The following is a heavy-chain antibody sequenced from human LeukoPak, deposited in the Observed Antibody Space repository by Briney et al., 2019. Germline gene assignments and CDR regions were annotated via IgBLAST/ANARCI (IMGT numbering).Heavy chain of an antibody. D-gene: IGHD5-24*01. V-gene: IGHV3-9*01. CDR2: ISWNSGSI. CDR1: GFTFDDYA. CDR3: AKDHNRDGYNYYGMDV. J-gene: IGHJ6*02. Sequence: PGRSLRLSCAASGFTFDDYAMHWVRQAPGRGLEWVSGISWNSGSIGYADSVKGRFTISRDNAKNSLYLQMNSLRAEDTALYYCAKDHNRDGYNYYGMDVWGQGTTVTVSS.